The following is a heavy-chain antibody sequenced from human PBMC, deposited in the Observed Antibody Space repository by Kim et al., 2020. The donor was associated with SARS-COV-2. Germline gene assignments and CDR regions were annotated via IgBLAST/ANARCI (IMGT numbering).Heavy chain of an antibody. Sequence: GESLKISCKGSGYSFTSYWISWVRQMPGKGLEWMGRIDPSDSYTNYSPSFQGHVTISADKSISTAYLQWSSLKASDTAMYYCARHKAAAGTHDAFDIWGQGTMVTVSS. V-gene: IGHV5-10-1*01. CDR3: ARHKAAAGTHDAFDI. CDR1: GYSFTSYW. J-gene: IGHJ3*02. CDR2: IDPSDSYT. D-gene: IGHD6-13*01.